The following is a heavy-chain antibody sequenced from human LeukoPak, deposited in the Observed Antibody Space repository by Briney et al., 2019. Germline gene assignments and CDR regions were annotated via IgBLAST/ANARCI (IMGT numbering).Heavy chain of an antibody. CDR3: ATTTIRLGY. V-gene: IGHV4-39*07. D-gene: IGHD1-26*01. CDR2: ISNSGST. Sequence: SETLSLTCTVSGGSISSSSYYWGWIRQPPGKGLEWIGSISNSGSTYYNPSLKSRVTISVDTSNNQFSLKLSSVTAADTAVYYWATTTIRLGYWGQGTLVTVSS. J-gene: IGHJ4*02. CDR1: GGSISSSSYY.